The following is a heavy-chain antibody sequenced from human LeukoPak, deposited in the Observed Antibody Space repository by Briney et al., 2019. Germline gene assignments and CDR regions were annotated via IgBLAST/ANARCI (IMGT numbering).Heavy chain of an antibody. D-gene: IGHD1-1*01. V-gene: IGHV3-23*01. Sequence: GGSLRLSCAASGFTFSRNAMTWVRQAPGKGLEWVSSITGSGVSTYYADSVKGRFTISRDNSKNTLYLQMNSLRAEDTAVYYCAKDLSYNYGGTKDYWGQGTLVTVCS. CDR2: ITGSGVST. CDR3: AKDLSYNYGGTKDY. CDR1: GFTFSRNA. J-gene: IGHJ4*02.